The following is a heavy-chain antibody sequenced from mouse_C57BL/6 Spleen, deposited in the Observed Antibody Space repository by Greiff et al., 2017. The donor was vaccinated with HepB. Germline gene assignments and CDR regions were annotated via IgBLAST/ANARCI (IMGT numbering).Heavy chain of an antibody. Sequence: EVMLVESGGGLVQPGGSMKLSCAASGFTFSDAWMDWVRQSPEKGLEWVAEIRNKANNHATYYAESVKGRFTISRDASKSSVYLQMNSLRAEDTGIYYCTRDDGYYNFDYWGQGTTLTVSS. J-gene: IGHJ2*01. D-gene: IGHD2-3*01. CDR1: GFTFSDAW. CDR2: IRNKANNHAT. V-gene: IGHV6-6*01. CDR3: TRDDGYYNFDY.